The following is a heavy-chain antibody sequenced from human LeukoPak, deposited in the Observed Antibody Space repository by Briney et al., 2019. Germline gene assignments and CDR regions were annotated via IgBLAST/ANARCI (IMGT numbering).Heavy chain of an antibody. J-gene: IGHJ4*02. V-gene: IGHV3-23*01. CDR1: GFTFSNYG. Sequence: GGSMRLSCAAYGFTFSNYGMSWVRQAPGKGLEWVSVIRGSGGGTYYADSVKGRFTISRDNSKNTVYLQMNSLRAEDTAVYYCVKARMPHCGTDCLESWGQGTLVTVSS. CDR3: VKARMPHCGTDCLES. D-gene: IGHD2-21*02. CDR2: IRGSGGGT.